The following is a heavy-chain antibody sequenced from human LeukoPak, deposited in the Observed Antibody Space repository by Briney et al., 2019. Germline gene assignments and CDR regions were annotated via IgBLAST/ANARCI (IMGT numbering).Heavy chain of an antibody. CDR1: GFMFNAYA. CDR3: AKGKINHDGAFDL. V-gene: IGHV3-23*01. D-gene: IGHD3-16*01. J-gene: IGHJ3*01. Sequence: GGSLRLSCVGSGFMFNAYAMSWVRQAPGKGLEWVSAISDSGGSTHYADSVKGRFTFSRDNFKKTLYLQMNSLRAEDTAAYYCAKGKINHDGAFDLWGQGTMVIVSS. CDR2: ISDSGGST.